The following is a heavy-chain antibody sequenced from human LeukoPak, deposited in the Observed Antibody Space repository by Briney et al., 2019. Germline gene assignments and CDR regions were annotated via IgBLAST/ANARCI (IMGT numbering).Heavy chain of an antibody. CDR2: ISGSGGST. J-gene: IGHJ4*02. CDR1: GFTFSSYA. V-gene: IGHV3-23*01. CDR3: AKDRSYYDSSGYYYFDY. Sequence: GESLRLSCAASGFTFSSYAMSWVRQAPGKGLEWVSAISGSGGSTYYADSVKGRFTISRDNSKNTLYLQMNSLRAEDTAVYYCAKDRSYYDSSGYYYFDYWGQGTLVTVSS. D-gene: IGHD3-22*01.